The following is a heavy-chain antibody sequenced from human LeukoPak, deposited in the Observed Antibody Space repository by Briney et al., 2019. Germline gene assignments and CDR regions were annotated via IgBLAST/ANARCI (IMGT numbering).Heavy chain of an antibody. CDR2: IYYSGST. V-gene: IGHV4-39*07. Sequence: SETLSLTCTVSGGSISSSSYYWGWIRQPPGKGLEWIGSIYYSGSTYYNPSLKSRVTISVDTSKNQFSLKLSSVTAADTAVYYCARDRWGAFDYWGQGTLVTVSS. J-gene: IGHJ4*02. D-gene: IGHD1-26*01. CDR3: ARDRWGAFDY. CDR1: GGSISSSSYY.